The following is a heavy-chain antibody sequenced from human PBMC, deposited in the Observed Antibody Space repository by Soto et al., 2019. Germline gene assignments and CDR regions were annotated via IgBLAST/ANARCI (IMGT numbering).Heavy chain of an antibody. D-gene: IGHD3-9*01. J-gene: IGHJ6*02. CDR1: GGSISSGGYS. CDR2: IYHSGST. CDR3: AREWTGYGMDV. V-gene: IGHV4-30-2*01. Sequence: SETLSLTCAVSGGSISSGGYSWSWIRQPPGKGLEWIGYIYHSGSTYYNPSLKSRVTISVDRSKNQFSLKLSSVTAADTAVYYCAREWTGYGMDVWGQGTTVTVSS.